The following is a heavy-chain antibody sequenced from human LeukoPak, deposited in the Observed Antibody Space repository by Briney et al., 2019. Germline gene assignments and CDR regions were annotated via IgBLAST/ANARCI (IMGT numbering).Heavy chain of an antibody. CDR2: ISGSGANA. CDR1: GFTFTTYA. Sequence: GGSLRLSCAASGFTFTTYAMSWVRQAPGKGLEWVSAISGSGANAYYSDSVKGRFTISRDNSKDTLYLQMNSLRAEDTAIYFCARRKYDSSGFDYWGQETLVTVSS. D-gene: IGHD3-22*01. CDR3: ARRKYDSSGFDY. J-gene: IGHJ4*02. V-gene: IGHV3-23*01.